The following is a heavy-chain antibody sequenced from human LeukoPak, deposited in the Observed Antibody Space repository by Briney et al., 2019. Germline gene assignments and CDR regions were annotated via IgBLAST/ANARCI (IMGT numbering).Heavy chain of an antibody. CDR3: AKVEYYYDSSGYYPNRWFDP. D-gene: IGHD3-22*01. V-gene: IGHV3-23*01. J-gene: IGHJ5*02. Sequence: GGSLRLSCAASGFTVSSNYMSWVRQAPGKGLEWVSAISGSGGSTYYADSVKGRFTISRDNSKNTLYLQMNSLRAEDTAVYYCAKVEYYYDSSGYYPNRWFDPWGQGTLVTVSS. CDR2: ISGSGGST. CDR1: GFTVSSNY.